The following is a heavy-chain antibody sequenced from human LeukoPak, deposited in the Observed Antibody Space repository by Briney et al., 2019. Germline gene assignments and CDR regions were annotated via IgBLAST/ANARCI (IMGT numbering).Heavy chain of an antibody. D-gene: IGHD2-15*01. CDR1: GFSFSAYG. Sequence: GGSLRLSCAASGFSFSAYGMHWVRQAPGKGLEWVAVISYDGTSKYYADSVKGRFSVSRDDSTNTLYLQMNSLRPEDTAVFFCAKPGEGGLHYLDSWGQGTLVTVSS. V-gene: IGHV3-30*18. CDR2: ISYDGTSK. J-gene: IGHJ4*02. CDR3: AKPGEGGLHYLDS.